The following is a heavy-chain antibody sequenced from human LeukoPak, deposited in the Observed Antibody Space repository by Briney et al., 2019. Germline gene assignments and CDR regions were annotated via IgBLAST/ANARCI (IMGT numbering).Heavy chain of an antibody. CDR2: IYYSGST. V-gene: IGHV4-59*01. CDR1: GVSISSYY. J-gene: IGHJ4*02. D-gene: IGHD2-15*01. Sequence: SETLSLTCTVSGVSISSYYWSWIRQPPGKGLEWIGYIYYSGSTNYNPSLKSRVTISVDTSKNQFSLKLSSVTAADTAVYYCARANCSGGSCYLDYWGQGTLVTVSS. CDR3: ARANCSGGSCYLDY.